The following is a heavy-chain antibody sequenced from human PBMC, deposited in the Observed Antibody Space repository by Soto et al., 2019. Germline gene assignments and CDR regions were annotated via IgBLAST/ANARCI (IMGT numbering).Heavy chain of an antibody. CDR2: IRGFSPYT. V-gene: IGHV3-21*01. Sequence: GGSLRLSCISSGFTSRTYTMNWVRQAPGKGLEWVSGIRGFSPYTFYAESVKGRFTISRDNAKNSLYLQMNSLRAEDTAVYYCARDRGYDAHDYYYNAMDVWGQGTTVTVSS. CDR3: ARDRGYDAHDYYYNAMDV. CDR1: GFTSRTYT. D-gene: IGHD2-15*01. J-gene: IGHJ6*02.